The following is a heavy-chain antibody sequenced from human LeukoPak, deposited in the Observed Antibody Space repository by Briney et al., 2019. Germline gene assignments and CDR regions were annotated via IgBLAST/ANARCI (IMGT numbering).Heavy chain of an antibody. V-gene: IGHV7-4-1*02. J-gene: IGHJ3*02. Sequence: GSVKVSCKASGYTFTGYYMHWVRQAPGQGLEWMGWINTNTGNPTYAQGFTGRFVFSLDTSVSTAYLQISSLKAEDTAVYYCARPYYYGPGAFDIWGQGTMVTVSS. CDR2: INTNTGNP. CDR1: GYTFTGYY. D-gene: IGHD3-10*01. CDR3: ARPYYYGPGAFDI.